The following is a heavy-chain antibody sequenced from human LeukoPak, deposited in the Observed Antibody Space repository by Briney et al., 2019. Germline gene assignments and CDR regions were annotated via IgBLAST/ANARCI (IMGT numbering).Heavy chain of an antibody. V-gene: IGHV1-2*02. CDR1: GYTFTGYY. CDR3: AIQILYDSSGHTADY. D-gene: IGHD3-22*01. Sequence: GASVKVSCKASGYTFTGYYMHWVRQAPGQGLEWMGWINPNSGGTNYAQKFQGRVTMTRDTSISTAYMELSSLRSDDTAVYYCAIQILYDSSGHTADYWGQGTLVTVSS. J-gene: IGHJ4*02. CDR2: INPNSGGT.